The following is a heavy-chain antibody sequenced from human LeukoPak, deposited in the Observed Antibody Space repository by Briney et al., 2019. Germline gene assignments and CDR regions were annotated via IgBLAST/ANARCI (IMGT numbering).Heavy chain of an antibody. D-gene: IGHD3-10*01. V-gene: IGHV4-34*01. CDR2: INHSGST. CDR3: ASRWFGELYPDY. J-gene: IGHJ4*02. CDR1: GGSFSGYY. Sequence: SETLSLTCAVYGGSFSGYYWSWIRQPPGKGLEWIGEINHSGSTNYNPSLKSRVTISVDTSKNQFSLKLSSVTAADTAVYYCASRWFGELYPDYWGQGTLVTVSS.